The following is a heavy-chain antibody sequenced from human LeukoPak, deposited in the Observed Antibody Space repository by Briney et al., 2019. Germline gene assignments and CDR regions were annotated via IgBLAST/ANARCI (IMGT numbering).Heavy chain of an antibody. CDR2: INPNSGGT. CDR3: ARESGYDILTGLDY. V-gene: IGHV1-2*02. D-gene: IGHD3-9*01. J-gene: IGHJ4*02. CDR1: GYTFTCYY. Sequence: ASVKVSCKASGYTFTCYYMHWVRQAPGQGLEWMGWINPNSGGTNYAQKFQGRVTMTRDTSISTAYMELSRLRSDDTAVYYCARESGYDILTGLDYWGQGTLVTVSS.